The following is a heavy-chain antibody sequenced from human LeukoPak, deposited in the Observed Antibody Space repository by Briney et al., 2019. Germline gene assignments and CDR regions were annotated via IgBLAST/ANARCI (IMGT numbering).Heavy chain of an antibody. V-gene: IGHV3-49*03. D-gene: IGHD3-3*01. CDR2: IRSKAYGGTT. Sequence: GGSLRLSCTASGFTFGDYAMSWFRQAPGKGREGVGFIRSKAYGGTTEYAASVKGRFTISRDDSKSIAYLQMNSLKTEDTAVYYCTSSTIFGVVRDFDYWGQGTLVTVSS. CDR3: TSSTIFGVVRDFDY. J-gene: IGHJ4*02. CDR1: GFTFGDYA.